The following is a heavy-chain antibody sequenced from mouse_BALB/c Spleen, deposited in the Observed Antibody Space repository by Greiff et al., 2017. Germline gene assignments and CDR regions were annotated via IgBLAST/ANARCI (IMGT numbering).Heavy chain of an antibody. CDR2: IDPENGDT. J-gene: IGHJ3*01. D-gene: IGHD2-4*01. CDR3: THSMITTAWFAY. Sequence: VQLKQSGAELVRSGASVKLSCTASGFNIKDYYMHWVKQRPEQGLEWIGWIDPENGDTEYAPKFQGKATMTADTSSNTAYLQLSSLTSEDTAVYYCTHSMITTAWFAYWGQGTLVTVSA. CDR1: GFNIKDYY. V-gene: IGHV14-4*02.